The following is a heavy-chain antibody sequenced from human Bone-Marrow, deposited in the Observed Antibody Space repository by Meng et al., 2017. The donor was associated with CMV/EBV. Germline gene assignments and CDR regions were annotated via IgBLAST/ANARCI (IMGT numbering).Heavy chain of an antibody. Sequence: SVKVSWKASGGTFSSSAIVWVRQAPGQGLEWMGRIIPILDITNYAQKFQGRVTITADKSTNTAYMEMSSLRSDDTAVYYCARDQKGGLTLQWFDPWGQGTLVTVSS. CDR2: IIPILDIT. D-gene: IGHD2-21*02. V-gene: IGHV1-69*04. CDR3: ARDQKGGLTLQWFDP. J-gene: IGHJ5*02. CDR1: GGTFSSSA.